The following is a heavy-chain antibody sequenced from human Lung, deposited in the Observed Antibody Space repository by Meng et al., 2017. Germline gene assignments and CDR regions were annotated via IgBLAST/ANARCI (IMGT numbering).Heavy chain of an antibody. V-gene: IGHV3-15*01. Sequence: GASLKISCAGSGFEFHHAYMSWIRQAPGKVLEWVGRIKSHVDGATTDYATPVTGRFSISRDDSKSTVYLQMSGLTTDDTGVYYCTWDDKAVSDYWGQGTRVTVSS. CDR1: GFEFHHAY. D-gene: IGHD6-19*01. J-gene: IGHJ4*02. CDR2: IKSHVDGATT. CDR3: TWDDKAVSDY.